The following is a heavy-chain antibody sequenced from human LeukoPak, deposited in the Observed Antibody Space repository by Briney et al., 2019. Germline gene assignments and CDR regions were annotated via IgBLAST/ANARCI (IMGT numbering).Heavy chain of an antibody. V-gene: IGHV3-23*01. CDR1: GFTFSNYG. J-gene: IGHJ4*02. CDR2: ISGTGST. D-gene: IGHD4/OR15-4a*01. CDR3: ARRAGAYSHPYDY. Sequence: GGSLRLSCAASGFTFSNYGMSWVRQAPGKGLEWVSGISGTGSTYYADSVKGRFTISRDNSKNTLFLQMNSLRAEDTAVYYCARRAGAYSHPYDYWGQGTLVTVSS.